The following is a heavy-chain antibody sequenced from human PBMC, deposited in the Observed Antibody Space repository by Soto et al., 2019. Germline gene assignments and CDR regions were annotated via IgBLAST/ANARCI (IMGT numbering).Heavy chain of an antibody. Sequence: ASVKVSCKASGYTFIRYCITWVRQAPGQGFEWMGWISPYDDSTIYAQKLQGRVTMTADTSTRIVNLTLRRLKSDEKAGYYCARGGYYDNNWVKXIHYGLDVWG. CDR3: ARGGYYDNNWVKXIHYGLDV. J-gene: IGHJ6*02. CDR1: GYTFIRYC. V-gene: IGHV1-18*01. D-gene: IGHD3-16*01. CDR2: ISPYDDST.